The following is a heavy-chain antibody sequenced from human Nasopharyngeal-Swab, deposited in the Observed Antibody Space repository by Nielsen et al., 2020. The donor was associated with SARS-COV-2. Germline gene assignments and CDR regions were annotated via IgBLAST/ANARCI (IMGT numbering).Heavy chain of an antibody. CDR2: IRSKAYGGTT. Sequence: GESLKISCTASGFTFGDYAMSWFRQAPGKGLEWVGFIRSKAYGGTTEYAASVKGRFTISRDDSKSIAYLQMNSLKTEDTAVYYCTRKLYDFWSGYYTGAYDYWGQGTLVTVS. J-gene: IGHJ4*02. V-gene: IGHV3-49*03. D-gene: IGHD3-3*01. CDR3: TRKLYDFWSGYYTGAYDY. CDR1: GFTFGDYA.